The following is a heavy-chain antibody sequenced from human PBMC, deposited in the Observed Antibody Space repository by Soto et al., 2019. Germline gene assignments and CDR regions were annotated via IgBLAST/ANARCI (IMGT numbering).Heavy chain of an antibody. CDR3: AREKPVDTAMDGFDP. J-gene: IGHJ5*02. CDR1: GYTFTSYG. CDR2: ISAYNGNT. Sequence: ASVKVSCKASGYTFTSYGISWVRQAPGQGLEWMGWISAYNGNTNYAQKLQGRVTMTTDTSTSTAYMELRSLRSDDTAVYYCAREKPVDTAMDGFDPWGQGTLVTVSS. V-gene: IGHV1-18*01. D-gene: IGHD5-18*01.